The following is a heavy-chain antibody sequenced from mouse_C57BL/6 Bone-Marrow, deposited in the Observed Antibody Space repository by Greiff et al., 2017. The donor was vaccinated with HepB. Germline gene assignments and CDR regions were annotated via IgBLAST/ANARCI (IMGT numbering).Heavy chain of an antibody. CDR2: IRNKANNHAT. CDR1: GFTFSDAW. D-gene: IGHD1-1*01. V-gene: IGHV6-6*01. Sequence: EVKLVESGGGLVQPGGSMKLSCAASGFTFSDAWMDWVRQSPDKGLEWVAEIRNKANNHATYYAESVKGRFTISRDDSKSSVYLQMNSLRAEDTGIYDCTSVEPTLLRFPYWYFDFWGTGTTVTVSS. CDR3: TSVEPTLLRFPYWYFDF. J-gene: IGHJ1*03.